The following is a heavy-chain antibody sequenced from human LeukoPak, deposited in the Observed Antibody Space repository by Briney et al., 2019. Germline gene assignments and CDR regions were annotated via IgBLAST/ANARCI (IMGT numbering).Heavy chain of an antibody. CDR1: GFTVSVNY. D-gene: IGHD2-8*01. J-gene: IGHJ6*03. V-gene: IGHV3-66*01. Sequence: GGSLRLSCAAFGFTVSVNYMSWVRQAPGKGLECVSVIYSGGNTYYADSVKGRFTISRDNSKNTLYLQMNSLRAEDTAVYYCAKDRCSNGVGCYYYYMDVWGKGTTVTISS. CDR3: AKDRCSNGVGCYYYYMDV. CDR2: IYSGGNT.